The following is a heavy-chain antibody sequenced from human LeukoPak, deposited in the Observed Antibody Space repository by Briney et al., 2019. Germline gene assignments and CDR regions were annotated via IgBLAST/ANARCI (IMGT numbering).Heavy chain of an antibody. J-gene: IGHJ4*02. Sequence: GSLRPSCAASGFTFSSYAMNWVRQAPGKGLEWVSAISGGGGTTYYADSVKGRFTISRDNSKNTLFLQMNSLRAEDTAVYYCAKDREGLSSGYDLEYFDYWGQGTLVTVFS. D-gene: IGHD5-12*01. V-gene: IGHV3-23*01. CDR2: ISGGGGTT. CDR3: AKDREGLSSGYDLEYFDY. CDR1: GFTFSSYA.